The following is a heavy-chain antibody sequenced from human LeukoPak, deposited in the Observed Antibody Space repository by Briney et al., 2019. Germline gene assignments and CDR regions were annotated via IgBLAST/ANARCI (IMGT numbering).Heavy chain of an antibody. CDR3: ARGSTFHYYDSSGSGHWYFDL. Sequence: KPSETLSLTCAVYGGSFSGYYWSWIRQPPGKGLEWIGEINHSGSTNYNPSLKSRVTISVDTSKNQFSLKLSSVTAADTAVYYCARGSTFHYYDSSGSGHWYFDLWGRGTLVTVSS. J-gene: IGHJ2*01. CDR1: GGSFSGYY. CDR2: INHSGST. D-gene: IGHD3-22*01. V-gene: IGHV4-34*01.